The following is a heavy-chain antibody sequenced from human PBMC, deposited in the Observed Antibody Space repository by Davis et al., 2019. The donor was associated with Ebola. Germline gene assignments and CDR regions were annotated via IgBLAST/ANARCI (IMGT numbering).Heavy chain of an antibody. D-gene: IGHD2-15*01. Sequence: AASVKVSCKASGYTFTSYYMHWVRQAPGQGLEWMGRINPNSGGTNYAQKFQGRVTMTRDTSISTAYMELSRLRSDDTAVYYCAREEKVVAALYYYYYGMDVWGKGTTVTVSS. CDR1: GYTFTSYY. J-gene: IGHJ6*04. CDR2: INPNSGGT. V-gene: IGHV1-2*06. CDR3: AREEKVVAALYYYYYGMDV.